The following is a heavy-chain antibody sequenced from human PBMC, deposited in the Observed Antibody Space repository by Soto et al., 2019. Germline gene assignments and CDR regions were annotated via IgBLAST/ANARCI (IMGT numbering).Heavy chain of an antibody. Sequence: SETLSLTCAVYGGSFSGYYWSWIRQPPGKGLEWIGEINHSGSTNYNPSLKSRVTISVDTSKNQFSLKLSSVTAADTAVYYCERGDWSGFYTPYPYGDYYYGMDVWGQGTTVTVSS. D-gene: IGHD3-3*01. V-gene: IGHV4-34*01. CDR1: GGSFSGYY. CDR3: ERGDWSGFYTPYPYGDYYYGMDV. J-gene: IGHJ6*02. CDR2: INHSGST.